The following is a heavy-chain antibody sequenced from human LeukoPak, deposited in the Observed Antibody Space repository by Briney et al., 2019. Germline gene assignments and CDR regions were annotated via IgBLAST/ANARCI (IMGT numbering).Heavy chain of an antibody. V-gene: IGHV1-46*01. CDR2: INPSGGDT. D-gene: IGHD4/OR15-4a*01. CDR3: ARTYGAEDSSIRYFDY. Sequence: ASVKVSCKASGYILSSYNMHWVRQAPGQGLEWLGIINPSGGDTKYAQKFQGRVTLTRDKSTSTVYMELSSLTSDDTAVYYCARTYGAEDSSIRYFDYWGQGTLVNVTS. CDR1: GYILSSYN. J-gene: IGHJ4*02.